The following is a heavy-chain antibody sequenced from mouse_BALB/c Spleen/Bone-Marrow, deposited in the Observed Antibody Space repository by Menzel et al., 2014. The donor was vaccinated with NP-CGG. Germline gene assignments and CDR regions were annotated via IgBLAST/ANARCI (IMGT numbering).Heavy chain of an antibody. CDR3: TRPYGYSYAMDY. D-gene: IGHD2-2*01. CDR1: RLTFSSFG. V-gene: IGHV5-17*02. J-gene: IGHJ4*01. Sequence: EVKLVESGGGLVQPGGSRKLSRVVSRLTFSSFGMHWVRQVPEKGLEWVAYINSDSRTIYYADTVKGRFTISRDNPKNTLFLQMTSLRSEDTAIYYCTRPYGYSYAMDYWGQGTSVTVSS. CDR2: INSDSRTI.